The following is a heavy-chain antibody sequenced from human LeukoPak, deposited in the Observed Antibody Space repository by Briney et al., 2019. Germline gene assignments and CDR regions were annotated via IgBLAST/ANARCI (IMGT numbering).Heavy chain of an antibody. V-gene: IGHV3-7*01. J-gene: IGHJ1*01. CDR1: GFTFSSYW. D-gene: IGHD2-15*01. CDR2: IKQDGSEK. Sequence: GGSLRLSCAASGFTFSSYWMSWVRQAPGKGLGWVANIKQDGSEKYYVDSVKGRFTISRDNAKNSLYLQMNSLRAEDTAVYYCARGTVVVVAAIAEYFQHWGQGTLVTVSS. CDR3: ARGTVVVVAAIAEYFQH.